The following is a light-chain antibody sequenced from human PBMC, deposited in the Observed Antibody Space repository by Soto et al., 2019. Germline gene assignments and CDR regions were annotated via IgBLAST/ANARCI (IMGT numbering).Light chain of an antibody. J-gene: IGLJ1*01. CDR1: SSDVGGYNY. Sequence: QSALTQPASVSGSPGQSITISCTGTSSDVGGYNYVSWYQQHPVKAPKLMIYEVANRPSGVSNRFSGSKSGNTASLTISGLQAEDEADYYCTSYTSSITYVFGTGTKLTVL. CDR3: TSYTSSITYV. V-gene: IGLV2-14*01. CDR2: EVA.